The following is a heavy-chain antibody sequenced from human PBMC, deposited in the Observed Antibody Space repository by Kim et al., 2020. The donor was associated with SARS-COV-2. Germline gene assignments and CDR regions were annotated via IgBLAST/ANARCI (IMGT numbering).Heavy chain of an antibody. CDR1: GGSFSGYY. V-gene: IGHV4-34*01. CDR3: ARRGHGRSWGIAAAGLRDYYYYYGMDV. D-gene: IGHD6-13*01. CDR2: INHSGST. Sequence: SETLSLTCAVYGGSFSGYYWSWIRQPPGKGLEWIGEINHSGSTNYNPSLKSRVTISVDTSKNQFSLKLSSVTAADTAVYYCARRGHGRSWGIAAAGLRDYYYYYGMDVWGQGTTVTVSS. J-gene: IGHJ6*02.